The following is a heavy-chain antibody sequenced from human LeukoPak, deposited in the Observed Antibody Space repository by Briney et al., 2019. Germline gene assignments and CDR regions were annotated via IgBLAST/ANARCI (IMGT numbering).Heavy chain of an antibody. V-gene: IGHV4-34*01. CDR2: INHSGST. CDR1: GGSFSGYY. J-gene: IGHJ5*02. CDR3: ARAVGSEHYGDYGWFDP. Sequence: SETLSLTCAVYGGSFSGYYWSWIRQPPGKGLEWIGEINHSGSTNYNPSLKSRVTISVDTSKNQFSLKLSSVTAADTAVYYCARAVGSEHYGDYGWFDPWGQGTLVTVSS. D-gene: IGHD4-17*01.